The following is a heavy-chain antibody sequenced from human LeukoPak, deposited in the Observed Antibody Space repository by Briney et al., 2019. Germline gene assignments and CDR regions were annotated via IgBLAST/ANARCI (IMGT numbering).Heavy chain of an antibody. J-gene: IGHJ5*02. D-gene: IGHD1-7*01. CDR2: ISGSGENT. CDR3: ARELEAEEEGLST. V-gene: IGHV3-23*01. Sequence: QPGGSLRLSCAASGFTFSKYAMTGVRHAPGKGLEWVAVISGSGENTDYADSVKGRFTISRDTSKNTLSLQMNSLRVEDTAVYYCARELEAEEEGLSTWGQGTLVTVSS. CDR1: GFTFSKYA.